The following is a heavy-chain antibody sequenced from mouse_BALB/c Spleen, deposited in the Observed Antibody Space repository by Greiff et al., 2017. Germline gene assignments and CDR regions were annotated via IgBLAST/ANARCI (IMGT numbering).Heavy chain of an antibody. V-gene: IGHV1S137*01. J-gene: IGHJ2*01. CDR1: GYTFTDYA. D-gene: IGHD1-1*02. CDR2: ISTYYGDA. Sequence: VKLVESGAELVRPGVSVKISCKGSGYTFTDYAMHWVKQSHAKSLEWIGVISTYYGDASYNQKFKGKATMTVDKSSSTAYMELARLTSEDSAIYYCAREWSEYYFDYWGQGTTLTVSS. CDR3: AREWSEYYFDY.